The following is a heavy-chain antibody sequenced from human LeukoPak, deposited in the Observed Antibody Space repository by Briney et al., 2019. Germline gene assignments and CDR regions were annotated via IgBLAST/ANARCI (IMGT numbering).Heavy chain of an antibody. J-gene: IGHJ3*02. Sequence: SVKVSCKASGGTFSSYAISWVRQAPGQGLEWMGRIIPILGIANYAQKFQGRVTITADKSTSTAYMELSSLRSEDTAVYYCAAEGDTFSGNEATPAAFDIWGQGTMVTVSS. D-gene: IGHD2/OR15-2a*01. CDR1: GGTFSSYA. V-gene: IGHV1-69*04. CDR3: AAEGDTFSGNEATPAAFDI. CDR2: IIPILGIA.